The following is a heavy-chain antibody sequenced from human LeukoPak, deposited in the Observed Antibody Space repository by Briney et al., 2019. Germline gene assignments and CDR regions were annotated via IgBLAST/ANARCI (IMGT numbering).Heavy chain of an antibody. CDR3: ANPGRSTTSGY. D-gene: IGHD2/OR15-2a*01. Sequence: PGGSLRLSCAASGFTFSSYAMSWVRQAPGKGLEWVSEISDSGGSTYYAYSVKGRFTISRDNSKNTLYLQMNSLRAEDTAVYFCANPGRSTTSGYWGHGTLVTVSS. V-gene: IGHV3-23*01. CDR2: ISDSGGST. J-gene: IGHJ4*01. CDR1: GFTFSSYA.